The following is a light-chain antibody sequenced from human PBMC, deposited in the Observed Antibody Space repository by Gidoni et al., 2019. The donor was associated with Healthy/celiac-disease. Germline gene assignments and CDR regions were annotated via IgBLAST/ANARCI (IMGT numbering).Light chain of an antibody. CDR3: MQALQTPIT. Sequence: VLTQSPLSLPVTPGEPASISCRSSHSLLHSNGYNCLDWYMQKPGQSPQLLIYLGSNRASGVPDRFSGSGSGTDFTLKISRVEAEDVGVYYGMQALQTPITFGQGTRLEIK. V-gene: IGKV2-28*01. J-gene: IGKJ5*01. CDR2: LGS. CDR1: HSLLHSNGYNC.